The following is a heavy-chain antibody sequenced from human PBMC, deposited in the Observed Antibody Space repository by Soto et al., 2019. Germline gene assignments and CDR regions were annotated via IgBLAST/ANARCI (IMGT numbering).Heavy chain of an antibody. Sequence: QVQLVESGGGVVQPGRSLRLSCAASGFTFSSYGMHWVRQAPGKGLEWVAVIWYDGSNKYYADSVKGRFTISRDNSKNTLYLQMNSLRAEDTAVYYCARGRSSSWSLRYWGQGTLVTVSS. CDR1: GFTFSSYG. D-gene: IGHD6-13*01. CDR3: ARGRSSSWSLRY. J-gene: IGHJ4*02. CDR2: IWYDGSNK. V-gene: IGHV3-33*01.